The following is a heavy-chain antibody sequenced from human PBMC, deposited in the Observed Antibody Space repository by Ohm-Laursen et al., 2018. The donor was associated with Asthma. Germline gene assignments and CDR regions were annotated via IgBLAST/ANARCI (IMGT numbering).Heavy chain of an antibody. CDR3: ARGGRAAAGTYDY. D-gene: IGHD6-13*01. CDR2: INTNTGNP. CDR1: GYTFTSYA. Sequence: AATVKISCNASGYTFTSYAMNWVRQAPGQGLEWMGWINTNTGNPTYAQGFTGRFVFSLDTSVSTAYLQISSLKAEDTAVYYCARGGRAAAGTYDYWGQGTLVTVSS. J-gene: IGHJ4*02. V-gene: IGHV7-4-1*02.